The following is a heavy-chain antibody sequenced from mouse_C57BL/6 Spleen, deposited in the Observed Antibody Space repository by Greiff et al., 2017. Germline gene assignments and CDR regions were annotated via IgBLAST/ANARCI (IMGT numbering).Heavy chain of an antibody. Sequence: EVMLVESGGGLVQPGGSMKLSCAASGFTFSDAWMDWVRQSPEKGLEWVAEIRNKANNHATYYAESVKGRFTISRDDSKSSVYLQMNSLRAEDTGIYYCTRRYGSRGAWFAYWGQGTLVTVSA. CDR1: GFTFSDAW. J-gene: IGHJ3*01. V-gene: IGHV6-6*01. D-gene: IGHD1-1*01. CDR3: TRRYGSRGAWFAY. CDR2: IRNKANNHAT.